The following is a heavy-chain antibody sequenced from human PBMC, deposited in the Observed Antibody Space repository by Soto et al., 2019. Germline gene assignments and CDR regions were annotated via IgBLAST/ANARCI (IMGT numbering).Heavy chain of an antibody. CDR3: TSEWIEAAGSKSYYYYGMDD. V-gene: IGHV3-15*01. CDR1: GFTFSNAW. Sequence: GGSLRLSCAASGFTFSNAWMSWVRQAPGKELEWVGRIKSKTGGGSTDYAATVKGRFTSSRDDSKNTLYLQMNSLKTEDTAVYYCTSEWIEAAGSKSYYYYGMDDWGQGTTVTVSS. J-gene: IGHJ6*02. CDR2: IKSKTGGGST. D-gene: IGHD6-13*01.